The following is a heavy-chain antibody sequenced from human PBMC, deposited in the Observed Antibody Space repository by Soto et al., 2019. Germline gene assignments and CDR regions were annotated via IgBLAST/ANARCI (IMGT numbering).Heavy chain of an antibody. Sequence: QVQLVQSGAEVKKPGASLKVSCKASGYRFTGYGLHWVRQAPGQGLQWMGWINPKSGATEYAQKFQGRVTMTREMSTNTAYLELHGLGSADTAGDTAVYYCANSNHGGYDYFPSGLDVWGHGTTVTVSS. D-gene: IGHD3-22*01. J-gene: IGHJ6*02. CDR1: GYRFTGYG. V-gene: IGHV1-2*02. CDR2: INPKSGAT. CDR3: VYYCANSNHGGYDYFPSGLDV.